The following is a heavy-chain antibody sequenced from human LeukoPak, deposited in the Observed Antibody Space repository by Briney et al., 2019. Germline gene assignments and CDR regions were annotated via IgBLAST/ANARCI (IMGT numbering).Heavy chain of an antibody. CDR3: ARSTSRMGLFDP. Sequence: SETLSLTCTVSDGSISSYYWSWIRQPPGKGLEWIGYIYYSGSTNYNPSLKSRVTISVDTSKNQFSLKLSSVTAADTAVYYCARSTSRMGLFDPWGQGTLVTVSS. CDR1: DGSISSYY. J-gene: IGHJ5*02. D-gene: IGHD2-8*01. CDR2: IYYSGST. V-gene: IGHV4-59*01.